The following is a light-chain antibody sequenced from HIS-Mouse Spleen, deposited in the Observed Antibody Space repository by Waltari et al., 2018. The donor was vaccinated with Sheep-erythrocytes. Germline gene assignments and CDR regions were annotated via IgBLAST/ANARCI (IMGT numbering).Light chain of an antibody. Sequence: SYELTQPPSVSVSPGQTASITCSGDKLGDKYACWYHQKPGQSPVLVIYQDSKRPSGIPRRFSVSNSGNTATLTISGTQAMDEADYYCQAWDSSTVVFGGGTKLTVL. J-gene: IGLJ2*01. CDR1: KLGDKY. V-gene: IGLV3-1*01. CDR3: QAWDSSTVV. CDR2: QDS.